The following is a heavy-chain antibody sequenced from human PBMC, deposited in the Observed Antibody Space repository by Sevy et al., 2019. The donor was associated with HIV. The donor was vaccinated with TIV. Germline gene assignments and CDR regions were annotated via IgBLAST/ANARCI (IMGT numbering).Heavy chain of an antibody. CDR2: ISSSSSYI. CDR3: ASNILYYYDSSGQRARKIDY. Sequence: GGSLRLSCAASGFTFSSYSMNWVRQAPGKGLEWVSSISSSSSYIYYADSVKGRFTISRDNAKNSLYLQMNSLRAEDTAVYYCASNILYYYDSSGQRARKIDYWGQGTLVTVSS. V-gene: IGHV3-21*01. J-gene: IGHJ4*02. D-gene: IGHD3-22*01. CDR1: GFTFSSYS.